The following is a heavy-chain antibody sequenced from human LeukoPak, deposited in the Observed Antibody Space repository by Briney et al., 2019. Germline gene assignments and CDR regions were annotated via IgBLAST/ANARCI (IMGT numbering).Heavy chain of an antibody. Sequence: PSQTLSLTCAVSGDSITSGAYYWNWIRQHPGKGLEWIGEIYHSGSTNYNPSLKSRVTISVDKSKNQFSLKLSSVTAADTAVYYCARDSITMVRGVIIRSNWFDPWGQGTLVTVSS. CDR2: IYHSGST. J-gene: IGHJ5*02. D-gene: IGHD3-10*01. V-gene: IGHV4-30-2*01. CDR1: GDSITSGAYY. CDR3: ARDSITMVRGVIIRSNWFDP.